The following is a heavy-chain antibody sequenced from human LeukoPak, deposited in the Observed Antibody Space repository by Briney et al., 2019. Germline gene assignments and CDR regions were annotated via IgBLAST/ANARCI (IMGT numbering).Heavy chain of an antibody. CDR2: IKQDGSTK. CDR1: GFTFANSW. CDR3: TRDTIGSLDY. Sequence: GRSLRLSCAASGFTFANSWMAWVRQAPGKGLEWVANIKQDGSTKHYADSLKGRFTISRDNPKNSLFLQMHNLRADDTAIYYCTRDTIGSLDYWGEGILVTVAS. D-gene: IGHD1-26*01. J-gene: IGHJ4*02. V-gene: IGHV3-7*01.